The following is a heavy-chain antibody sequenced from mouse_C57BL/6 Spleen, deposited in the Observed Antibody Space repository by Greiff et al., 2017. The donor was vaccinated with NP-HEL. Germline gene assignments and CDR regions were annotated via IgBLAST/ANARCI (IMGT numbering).Heavy chain of an antibody. CDR3: VRQGIYYDYPYYFDY. Sequence: VQRVESGGGLVQPKGSLKLSCAASGFSFNTYAMNWVRQAPGKGLEWVARIRSKSNNYATYYADSVKDRFTISRDDSESMLYLQMNNLKTEDTAMYYCVRQGIYYDYPYYFDYWGQGTTLTVSS. J-gene: IGHJ2*01. V-gene: IGHV10-1*01. CDR2: IRSKSNNYAT. CDR1: GFSFNTYA. D-gene: IGHD2-4*01.